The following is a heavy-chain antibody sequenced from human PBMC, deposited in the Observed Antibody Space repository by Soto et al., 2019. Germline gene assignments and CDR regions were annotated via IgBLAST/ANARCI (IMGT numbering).Heavy chain of an antibody. CDR3: ARDQSWGYSSGWYDY. Sequence: EVQLVESGGGLVHPGGSLRLYCAASGFTFSSYWMSWVRQAPGKGLEWVANIKQDGSEKYYVDSVKGRFTISRDNAKNSLYLQMNSLRAEDTAVYYCARDQSWGYSSGWYDYWGQGTLVTVSS. J-gene: IGHJ4*02. V-gene: IGHV3-7*03. CDR1: GFTFSSYW. CDR2: IKQDGSEK. D-gene: IGHD6-19*01.